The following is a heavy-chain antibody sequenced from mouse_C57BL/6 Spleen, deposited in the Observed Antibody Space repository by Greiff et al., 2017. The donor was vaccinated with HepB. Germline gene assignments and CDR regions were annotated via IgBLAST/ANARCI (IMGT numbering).Heavy chain of an antibody. CDR1: GYTFTDYY. CDR3: ARYGSSFDYFDY. V-gene: IGHV1-19*01. D-gene: IGHD1-1*01. CDR2: INPYNGGT. J-gene: IGHJ2*01. Sequence: VQLKQSGPVLVKPGASVKMSCKASGYTFTDYYMNWVKQSHGKSLEWIGVINPYNGGTSYNQKFKGKATLTVDKSSSTAYMELNSLSSEDSAVYYCARYGSSFDYFDYWGQGTTLTVSS.